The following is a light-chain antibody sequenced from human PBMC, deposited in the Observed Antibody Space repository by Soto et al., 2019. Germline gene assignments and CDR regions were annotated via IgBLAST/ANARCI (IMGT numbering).Light chain of an antibody. J-gene: IGKJ2*01. CDR2: KAS. CDR1: QSISTW. CDR3: QQYNGYPHT. Sequence: DIQMTQSPSTLSASVGDRLTITCRASQSISTWLAWYQQKPGKAPKLLIYKASSLRNGVPSRFSGSGSGTEFTLTIYSLQPDDFASYYCQQYNGYPHTFGQGTKLEIK. V-gene: IGKV1-5*03.